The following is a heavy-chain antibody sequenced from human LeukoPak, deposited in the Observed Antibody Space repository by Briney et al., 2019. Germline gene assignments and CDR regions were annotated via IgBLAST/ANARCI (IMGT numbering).Heavy chain of an antibody. J-gene: IGHJ4*02. CDR2: INHSGST. V-gene: IGHV4-34*01. CDR3: ARSPLDFGVVMPYYFDY. CDR1: GGSFSGYY. D-gene: IGHD3-3*01. Sequence: SETLSLTCAVYGGSFSGYYWSWIRQPPGKGLEWIGEINHSGSTNYNPSLKSRVTISVDTSKNQFSLKLSSVTAADTAVYYCARSPLDFGVVMPYYFDYWGQGTLVTVSS.